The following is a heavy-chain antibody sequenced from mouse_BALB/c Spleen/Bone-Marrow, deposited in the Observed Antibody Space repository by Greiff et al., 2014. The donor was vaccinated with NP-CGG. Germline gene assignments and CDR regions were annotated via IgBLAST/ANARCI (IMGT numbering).Heavy chain of an antibody. CDR2: IDPANGNT. D-gene: IGHD1-1*01. CDR3: AIYYYGSSGSAY. J-gene: IGHJ3*01. CDR1: GFNIKDTY. Sequence: VHVKQSGAELVKPGASVKLSCTASGFNIKDTYMHWVKQRPEQGLEWIGRIDPANGNTKYDPKFQGKATITADTSSNTAYLQLSSLTSEDTAVYYCAIYYYGSSGSAYWGQGTLVTVSA. V-gene: IGHV14-3*02.